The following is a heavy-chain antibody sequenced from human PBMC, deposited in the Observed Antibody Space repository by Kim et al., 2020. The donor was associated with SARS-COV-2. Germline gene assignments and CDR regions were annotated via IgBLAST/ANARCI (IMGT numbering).Heavy chain of an antibody. D-gene: IGHD2-21*01. CDR2: INPSSGAT. J-gene: IGHJ4*02. V-gene: IGHV1-2*02. CDR1: GYSFIGYY. Sequence: ASVKVSCKASGYSFIGYYLHWLRQAPGQGLEWVGWINPSSGATKYAQKFQGRVTMTRDTSISTAYMELSSVGSDDTAVYYCARDRGTYSDYWGQGTVVTV. CDR3: ARDRGTYSDY.